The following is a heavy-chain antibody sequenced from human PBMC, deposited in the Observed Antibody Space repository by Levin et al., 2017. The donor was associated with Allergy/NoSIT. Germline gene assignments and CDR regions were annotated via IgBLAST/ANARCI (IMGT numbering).Heavy chain of an antibody. J-gene: IGHJ5*02. CDR2: INAGNGNT. CDR1: GYTFTSYA. Sequence: ASVKVSCKASGYTFTSYAMHWVRQAPGQRLEWMGWINAGNGNTKYSQKFQGRVTITRDTSASTAYMELSSLRSEDTAVYYCASSLRYNWNYREGNWFDPWGQGTLVTVSS. D-gene: IGHD1-7*01. CDR3: ASSLRYNWNYREGNWFDP. V-gene: IGHV1-3*01.